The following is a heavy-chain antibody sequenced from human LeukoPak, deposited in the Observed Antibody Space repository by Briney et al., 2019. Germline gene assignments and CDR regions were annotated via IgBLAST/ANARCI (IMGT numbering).Heavy chain of an antibody. J-gene: IGHJ4*02. D-gene: IGHD6-19*01. V-gene: IGHV4-4*07. CDR1: GGSISSYY. Sequence: SETLSLTCTVSGGSISSYYWSWLRQPAGKGLEWIGRIYTSGSTNYNPSLKSRVTMSVDTSKNQFSLKVSSVTAADTAVYYCARYPYSGISGWQAFDYWGQGTLVTVSS. CDR3: ARYPYSGISGWQAFDY. CDR2: IYTSGST.